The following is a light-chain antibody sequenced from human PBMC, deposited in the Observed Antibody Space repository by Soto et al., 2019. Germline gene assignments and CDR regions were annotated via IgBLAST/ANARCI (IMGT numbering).Light chain of an antibody. Sequence: EIVMTQSPAILSLSPGERATLSCRASQTLRGRYLAWYQQKPGQAPRLLIYGASTRATGIPDRFSGSGSGTDFTLTISRLEPEDFAVYYCQQYDTSPRTFGQGTKVDNK. CDR2: GAS. V-gene: IGKV3-20*01. J-gene: IGKJ1*01. CDR3: QQYDTSPRT. CDR1: QTLRGRY.